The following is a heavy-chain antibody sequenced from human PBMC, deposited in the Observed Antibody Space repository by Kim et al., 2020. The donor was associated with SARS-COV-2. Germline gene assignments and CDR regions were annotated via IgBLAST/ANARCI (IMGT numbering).Heavy chain of an antibody. V-gene: IGHV4-59*13. CDR1: GGSISSNY. CDR3: ARSAYQNGWFGHFDF. D-gene: IGHD3-10*01. Sequence: SETLSLTCAVSGGSISSNYWSWVRQPPGKGLEWIGYIYNSESTSYNPSVKSRVTISVDTSKNQFSLKLSSVTAADTAVFYCARSAYQNGWFGHFDFSGQG. J-gene: IGHJ4*02. CDR2: IYNSEST.